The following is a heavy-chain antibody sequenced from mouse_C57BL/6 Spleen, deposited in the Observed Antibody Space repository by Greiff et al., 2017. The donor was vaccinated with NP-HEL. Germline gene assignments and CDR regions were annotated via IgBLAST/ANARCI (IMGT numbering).Heavy chain of an antibody. CDR3: ARRSTLITTGYWYFDV. D-gene: IGHD2-4*01. Sequence: VQLQQSGAELARPGASVKLSCKASGYTFTSYGISWVKQRTGQGLEWIGEIYPRSGNTYYNEKFKGKATLTADKSSSTAYMELRSLTAEDSAVYVCARRSTLITTGYWYFDVWGTGTTVTVSS. CDR1: GYTFTSYG. CDR2: IYPRSGNT. J-gene: IGHJ1*03. V-gene: IGHV1-81*01.